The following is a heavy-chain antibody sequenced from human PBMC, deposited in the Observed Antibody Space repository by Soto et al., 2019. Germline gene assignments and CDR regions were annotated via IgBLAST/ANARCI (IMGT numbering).Heavy chain of an antibody. CDR3: ARSYDSSGYYYGDYYYYGMDV. Sequence: SLKVSCKASGGTFSSYAISWVRQAPGQGLEWMGGIIPIFGTANYAQKFQGRVTITADESTSTAYMELSSLRSEDTAVYYCARSYDSSGYYYGDYYYYGMDVWGQGTTVTVSS. CDR2: IIPIFGTA. D-gene: IGHD3-22*01. J-gene: IGHJ6*02. V-gene: IGHV1-69*13. CDR1: GGTFSSYA.